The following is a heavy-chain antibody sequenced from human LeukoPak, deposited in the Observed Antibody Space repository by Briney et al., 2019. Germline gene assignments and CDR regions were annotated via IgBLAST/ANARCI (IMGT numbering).Heavy chain of an antibody. Sequence: SVKVSCKASGGTFSSYAISWVRQAPGQGLEWMGRIIPILGIANYAQKFQGRVTITADKSTSTAYVELSSLRSEDTAVYYCASAGYSYGGYYGMDVWGQGTTVTVSS. CDR3: ASAGYSYGGYYGMDV. V-gene: IGHV1-69*04. J-gene: IGHJ6*02. D-gene: IGHD5-18*01. CDR1: GGTFSSYA. CDR2: IIPILGIA.